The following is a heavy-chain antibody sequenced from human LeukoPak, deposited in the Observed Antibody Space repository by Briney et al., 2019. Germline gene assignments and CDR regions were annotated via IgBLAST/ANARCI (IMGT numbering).Heavy chain of an antibody. J-gene: IGHJ5*02. CDR1: GFTFSSYA. CDR3: ATAYCSSTSCPT. D-gene: IGHD2-2*01. CDR2: INDSGDST. V-gene: IGHV3-23*01. Sequence: PGGSLRLSCAASGFTFSSYAMSWVRQAPGKGLKWVSSINDSGDSTYYADSVKGRFTISRDNPKNTLYLLMNNLRAEDTAIFYCATAYCSSTSCPTWGQGTLVTVSS.